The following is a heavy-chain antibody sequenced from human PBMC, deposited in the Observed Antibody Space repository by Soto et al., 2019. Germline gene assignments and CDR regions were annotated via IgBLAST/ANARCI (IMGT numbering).Heavy chain of an antibody. CDR1: GFTFSSYW. CDR3: ARDITWSYYYYYYMDV. CDR2: IKQDGSEK. D-gene: IGHD3-3*01. V-gene: IGHV3-7*01. J-gene: IGHJ6*03. Sequence: EVQLVESGGGLVQPGGSLRLSCAASGFTFSSYWMSWVGQAPGKGLEWVANIKQDGSEKYYVDSVKGRFTISRDNAKNSLYLQMNILGADDTAVYYCARDITWSYYYYYYMDVWGKGTTVTVSS.